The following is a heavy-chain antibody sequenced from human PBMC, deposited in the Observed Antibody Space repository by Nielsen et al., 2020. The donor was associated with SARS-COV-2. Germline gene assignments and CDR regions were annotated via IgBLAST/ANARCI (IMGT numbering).Heavy chain of an antibody. CDR1: GYTFTSYY. Sequence: ASVKVSCKASGYTFTSYYMHWVRQAPGQGLEWMGIINPSGGSTSYAQKFQGRVTITADKSTSTAYMELSSLRSEDTAVYYCARAGYTKKRNYYYGMDVWGQGTTVTVSS. D-gene: IGHD5-24*01. CDR3: ARAGYTKKRNYYYGMDV. V-gene: IGHV1-46*01. J-gene: IGHJ6*02. CDR2: INPSGGST.